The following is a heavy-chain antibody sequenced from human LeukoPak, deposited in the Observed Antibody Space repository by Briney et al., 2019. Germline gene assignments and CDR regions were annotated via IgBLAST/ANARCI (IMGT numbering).Heavy chain of an antibody. CDR2: IYHSGST. V-gene: IGHV4-38-2*02. J-gene: IGHJ4*02. CDR1: GYSISSGYY. CDR3: ARDVVAAAGTWDY. Sequence: SETLSLTCTVSGYSISSGYYWGWIRQPPGKGLEWIGSIYHSGSTYYNPSLKSRVTISVDTSKNQFSLKLSSVTAADTAVYYCARDVVAAAGTWDYWGQGTLVTVSS. D-gene: IGHD6-13*01.